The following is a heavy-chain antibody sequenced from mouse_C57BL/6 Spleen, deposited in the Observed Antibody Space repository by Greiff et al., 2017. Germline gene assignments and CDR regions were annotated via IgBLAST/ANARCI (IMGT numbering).Heavy chain of an antibody. CDR1: GYTFTSYW. Sequence: QVQLQQPGAELVMPGASVKLSCKASGYTFTSYWMHWVKQRPGQGLEWIGEIDPSDSYTNYNQKFKGKSTLTVDKSSSTAYMQLSSLTSEDSAVYYSARRGIYYDYDGYAMDYWGQGTSVTVSS. V-gene: IGHV1-69*01. D-gene: IGHD2-4*01. J-gene: IGHJ4*01. CDR3: ARRGIYYDYDGYAMDY. CDR2: IDPSDSYT.